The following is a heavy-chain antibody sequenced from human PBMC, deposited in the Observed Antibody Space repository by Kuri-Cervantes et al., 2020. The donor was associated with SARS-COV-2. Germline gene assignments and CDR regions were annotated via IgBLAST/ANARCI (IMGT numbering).Heavy chain of an antibody. J-gene: IGHJ4*02. CDR2: FSGSGSYI. Sequence: GESLKISCAASGFTFSSYSMNWVRQAPGKGLEWVSSFSGSGSYIYYADSVKGRFTTSRDNAKNTLYLQMNSLRAEGTAVYYCASLGDTAMVMNLWGQGTLVTVSS. CDR3: ASLGDTAMVMNL. CDR1: GFTFSSYS. V-gene: IGHV3-21*01. D-gene: IGHD5-18*01.